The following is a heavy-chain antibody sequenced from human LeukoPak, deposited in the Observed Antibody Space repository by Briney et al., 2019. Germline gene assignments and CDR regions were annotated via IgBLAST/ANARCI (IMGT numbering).Heavy chain of an antibody. CDR2: INPSGGST. CDR3: ARDPMVRGVIIPTGYYGMDV. V-gene: IGHV1-46*01. D-gene: IGHD3-10*01. CDR1: GYTFTSYY. Sequence: GASVKVSCKASGYTFTSYYMHWVRQAPGQGLEWMGIINPSGGSTSYAQKFQGRVTMTRDTSTSTVYMELSSLRSEDTAVYYCARDPMVRGVIIPTGYYGMDVWGKGTTVTVSS. J-gene: IGHJ6*04.